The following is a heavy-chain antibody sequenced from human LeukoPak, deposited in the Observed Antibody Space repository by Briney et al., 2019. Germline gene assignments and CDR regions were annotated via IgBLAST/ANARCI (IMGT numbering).Heavy chain of an antibody. CDR3: ARDRYYGSGIYDY. J-gene: IGHJ4*02. Sequence: GGSLRLSCAAPGFSFSSYEMNWVRQAPGKGLEWVSYISSSGSTIYYADSVRGRFTISRDNAKNSLYLQVNSLRAEDTAVYYCARDRYYGSGIYDYWGQGTLVTVSS. V-gene: IGHV3-48*03. D-gene: IGHD3-10*01. CDR2: ISSSGSTI. CDR1: GFSFSSYE.